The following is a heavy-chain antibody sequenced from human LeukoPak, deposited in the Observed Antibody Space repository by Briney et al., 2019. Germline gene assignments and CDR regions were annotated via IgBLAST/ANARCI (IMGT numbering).Heavy chain of an antibody. CDR2: TYYRSKWYN. CDR3: ARGIGWPYFDY. V-gene: IGHV6-1*01. CDR1: GNSVSRTNIA. Sequence: SQTLSLTCAISGNSVSRTNIAWNWTRQSPSRGLEWLGRTYYRSKWYNDYAVSVQSRIIINPDTSKNQFSLQLNSVTPEDTAVYYCARGIGWPYFDYWGQGTLVTVSS. J-gene: IGHJ4*02. D-gene: IGHD5-24*01.